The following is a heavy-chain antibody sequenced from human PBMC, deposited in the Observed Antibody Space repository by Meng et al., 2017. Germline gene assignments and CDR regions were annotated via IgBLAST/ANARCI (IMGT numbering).Heavy chain of an antibody. D-gene: IGHD6-19*01. J-gene: IGHJ5*02. CDR3: ARGAVAGSGGGNWFDP. CDR2: IWNDGSYK. CDR1: GDSIRGTYW. Sequence: QVLLQGSGPVLVKPSGTLSRTCAVSGDSIRGTYWWSWIRLPPGKGLEWVAVIWNDGSYKNHADSVKGRFTISRDNSKNTLYLQMNSLRAEDTAMYYCARGAVAGSGGGNWFDPWGQGTLVTVSS. V-gene: IGHV3-33*08.